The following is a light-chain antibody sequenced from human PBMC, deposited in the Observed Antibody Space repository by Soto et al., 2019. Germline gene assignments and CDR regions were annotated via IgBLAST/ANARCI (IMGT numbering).Light chain of an antibody. CDR1: SSNIGSNI. CDR3: SAWDASLGAIL. V-gene: IGLV1-44*01. CDR2: NDD. J-gene: IGLJ3*02. Sequence: QSVLSQPPSASGTPGQTVTISCSGRSSNIGSNILNWYQQLPGTAPKLLIYNDDHRPSGVADRFSGSKSGTSASLAISGLQSDDEADYYCSAWDASLGAILFGGGTKVTVL.